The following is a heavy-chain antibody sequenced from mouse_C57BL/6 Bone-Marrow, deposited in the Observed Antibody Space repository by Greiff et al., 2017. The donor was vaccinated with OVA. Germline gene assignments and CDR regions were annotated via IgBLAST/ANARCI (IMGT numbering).Heavy chain of an antibody. Sequence: VQLQQSGAELVRPGTSVKVSCKASGYAFTNYLIEWVKQRPGQGLEWIGVINPGSGGTNYNEKFKGKATLTADESSSTAYMQLSSLTSEDSAVYFCARRRNWYFDYWGQGTTLTVSS. J-gene: IGHJ2*01. CDR1: GYAFTNYL. V-gene: IGHV1-54*01. CDR2: INPGSGGT. D-gene: IGHD4-1*01. CDR3: ARRRNWYFDY.